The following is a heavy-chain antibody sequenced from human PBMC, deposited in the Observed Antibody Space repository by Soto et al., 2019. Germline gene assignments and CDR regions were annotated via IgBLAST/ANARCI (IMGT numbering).Heavy chain of an antibody. J-gene: IGHJ6*02. V-gene: IGHV1-46*01. CDR2: INPSGGDT. Sequence: QVQLVQSGAEVKKPGASVKVSCKASGYTFSSFYMHWVRQAPGRGLEWLGIINPSGGDTGYGKKCQGRGTMSREASTSKVYIEVSSLRPDDQAVYDCARVLVVYSSSSGRQSAKRGYYSAMDVWGQGTTVTVS. CDR1: GYTFSSFY. D-gene: IGHD3-9*01. CDR3: ARVLVVYSSSSGRQSAKRGYYSAMDV.